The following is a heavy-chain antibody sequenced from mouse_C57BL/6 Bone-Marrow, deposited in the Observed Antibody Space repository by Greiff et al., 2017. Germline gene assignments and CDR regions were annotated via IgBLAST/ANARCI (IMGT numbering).Heavy chain of an antibody. CDR2: INYDGSST. V-gene: IGHV5-16*01. CDR1: GFTFSDYY. D-gene: IGHD2-2*01. Sequence: EVMLVESEGGLVQPGSSMKLSCTASGFTFSDYYMAWVRQVPEKGLEWVANINYDGSSTYYLDSLKSRFIISRDNAKNILYLQMSSLKSEDTATYYCAREGIYGYEGFADWGQGTLVTVSA. J-gene: IGHJ3*01. CDR3: AREGIYGYEGFAD.